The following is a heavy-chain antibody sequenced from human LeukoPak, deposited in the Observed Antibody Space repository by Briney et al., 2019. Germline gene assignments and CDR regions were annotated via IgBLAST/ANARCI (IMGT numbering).Heavy chain of an antibody. CDR3: TTTFYPPFYYFDY. CDR2: ISSSSSYI. J-gene: IGHJ4*02. Sequence: GGSLRLSCAASGFTFSSYSMNWVRQAPGKGLEWVSSISSSSSYIYYADSVKGRFTISRDNAKNSLYLQMNSLKTEDTAVYYCTTTFYPPFYYFDYWGQGTLVTVSS. V-gene: IGHV3-21*03. D-gene: IGHD1-1*01. CDR1: GFTFSSYS.